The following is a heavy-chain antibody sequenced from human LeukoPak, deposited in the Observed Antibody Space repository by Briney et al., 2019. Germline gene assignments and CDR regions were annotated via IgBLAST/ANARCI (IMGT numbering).Heavy chain of an antibody. CDR1: RFTFSSYS. D-gene: IGHD1-26*01. J-gene: IGHJ4*02. V-gene: IGHV3-21*03. Sequence: GGSLRLSCAASRFTFSSYSMNWVRQAPGKGLEWVSSISSSSSYIYYADSAKGRFTISRDNAKNSLYLQMNSLKTEDTAVYYCTTDGVGVEGATYDNWGQGTLVSVSS. CDR3: TTDGVGVEGATYDN. CDR2: ISSSSSYI.